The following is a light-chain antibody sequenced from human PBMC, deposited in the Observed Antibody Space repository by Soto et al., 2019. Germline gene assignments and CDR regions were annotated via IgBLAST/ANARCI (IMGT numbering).Light chain of an antibody. V-gene: IGLV2-8*01. Sequence: QLVLTQPPSASRSPGQSVTISCTGTSSDVGGYNYVSWYQQHPGKAPKLMIYEVSKRPSGVPDRFSGSKSGNTASLTVSGLQAEEEADYYCSSYAGSNNLVFGGGTKLTVL. J-gene: IGLJ2*01. CDR3: SSYAGSNNLV. CDR2: EVS. CDR1: SSDVGGYNY.